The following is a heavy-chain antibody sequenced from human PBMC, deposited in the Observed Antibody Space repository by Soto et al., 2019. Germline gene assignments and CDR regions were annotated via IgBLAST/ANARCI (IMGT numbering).Heavy chain of an antibody. V-gene: IGHV5-10-1*01. Sequence: GESLKISCTGSGYSFAGYWITWVRQKPGKGLEWMGRIDPSDSQTYYSPSFRGHVTISVTKSITTVFLQWSSLRASDTAMYYCARQIYDSDTGPNFQYYFDSWGQGTPVTVSS. D-gene: IGHD3-22*01. J-gene: IGHJ4*02. CDR3: ARQIYDSDTGPNFQYYFDS. CDR1: GYSFAGYW. CDR2: IDPSDSQT.